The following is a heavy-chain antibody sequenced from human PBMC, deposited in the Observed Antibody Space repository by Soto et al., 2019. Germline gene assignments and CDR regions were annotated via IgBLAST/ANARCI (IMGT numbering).Heavy chain of an antibody. CDR1: GYTFTTYY. CDR2: INPSGGGA. J-gene: IGHJ4*02. Sequence: QVQLVQSGAEVRKPGASVKVSCRTSGYTFTTYYIYWVRQAPGQGLEWMGTINPSGGGANYAHKFQDRVTMTRETSTTTVYMELSSLRSEDTAVYYCAAPGGGSSYGYVHWGQGTLVTVSS. V-gene: IGHV1-46*01. D-gene: IGHD5-18*01. CDR3: AAPGGGSSYGYVH.